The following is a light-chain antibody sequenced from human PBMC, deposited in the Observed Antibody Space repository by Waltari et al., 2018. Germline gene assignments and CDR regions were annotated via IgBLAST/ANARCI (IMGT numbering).Light chain of an antibody. CDR3: SAWDSGLTVWV. J-gene: IGLJ3*02. Sequence: QAGLTQPPSVFTDLRKTATLTCTGNSNNVGNQGAAWLQQHQGRPPKLVSYRNNTRPSGISEGFSASRSGNTASLTITELQPEDEADYYCSAWDSGLTVWVFGGGTKLTVL. CDR1: SNNVGNQG. CDR2: RNN. V-gene: IGLV10-54*04.